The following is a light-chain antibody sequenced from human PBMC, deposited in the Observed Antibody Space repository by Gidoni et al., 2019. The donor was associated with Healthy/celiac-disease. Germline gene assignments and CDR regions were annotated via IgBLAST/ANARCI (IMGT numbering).Light chain of an antibody. Sequence: QSALTQPASVSGSPGQSITISCTGISSDVGSYNLVSWYQQPPGKAPKLMIYEGSKRPSGVSNRFSGSKSGNTASLTISGLQAEDEADYYCCSYAGSSTYVVFGGGTKLTVL. CDR1: SSDVGSYNL. CDR3: CSYAGSSTYVV. J-gene: IGLJ2*01. CDR2: EGS. V-gene: IGLV2-23*01.